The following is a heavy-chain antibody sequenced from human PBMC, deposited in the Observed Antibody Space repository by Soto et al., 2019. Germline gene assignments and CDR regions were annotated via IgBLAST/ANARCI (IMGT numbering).Heavy chain of an antibody. CDR2: INHSGST. CDR3: ARRITMVRGPINQKYNWFDP. D-gene: IGHD3-10*01. V-gene: IGHV4-34*01. CDR1: GGSFSGYY. J-gene: IGHJ5*02. Sequence: SETLSLTCAVYGGSFSGYYWSWIRQPPGKGLEWIGEINHSGSTNYSPSLKSRVTISVDTSKNQFSLKLSSVTAADTAVYYCARRITMVRGPINQKYNWFDPWGQGTLVTVSS.